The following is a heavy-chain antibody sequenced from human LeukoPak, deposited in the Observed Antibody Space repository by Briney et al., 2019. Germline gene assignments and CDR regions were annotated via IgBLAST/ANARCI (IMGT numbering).Heavy chain of an antibody. D-gene: IGHD6-13*01. CDR3: ARDYGSSWYDNWFDP. V-gene: IGHV3-48*03. CDR2: ISSSGSTI. CDR1: GFTFSSYE. Sequence: GGSLRLSCAASGFTFSSYEMNWVRQAPGKGLEWVSYISSSGSTIYYADSVKGRFTISRDNAKNSLYLQINSLRAEDTAVYYCARDYGSSWYDNWFDPWGQGTLVTVSS. J-gene: IGHJ5*02.